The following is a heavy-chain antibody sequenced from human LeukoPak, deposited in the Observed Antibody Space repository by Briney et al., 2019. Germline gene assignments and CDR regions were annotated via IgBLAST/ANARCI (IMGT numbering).Heavy chain of an antibody. J-gene: IGHJ4*02. CDR1: GFTFSSYW. D-gene: IGHD4-23*01. V-gene: IGHV3-74*01. CDR2: IASDGSST. Sequence: PGGSLRLSCAASGFTFSSYWMNWVRQAPGEGLVWVSRIASDGSSTTYADSVKGRFSISRDNAKNTLYLQMNSLRVEGTAVYYCARGRPHGNDYWGQGTLVTVSS. CDR3: ARGRPHGNDY.